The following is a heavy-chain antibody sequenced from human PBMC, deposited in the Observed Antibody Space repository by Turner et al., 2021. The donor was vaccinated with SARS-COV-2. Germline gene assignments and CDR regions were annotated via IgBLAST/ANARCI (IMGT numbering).Heavy chain of an antibody. V-gene: IGHV3-66*01. Sequence: EVHLVESGGGLVQPGGSLRLSCAASGFAVSNNYMSWVRQVAVNGLEWVSLIYSVGSTYYADSVTGRVTISRDNSKNTLYLQMNSLRAEDTAVYYCATRMTTLPQWGQGTLVTVSS. CDR2: IYSVGST. CDR1: GFAVSNNY. J-gene: IGHJ4*02. CDR3: ATRMTTLPQ. D-gene: IGHD4-17*01.